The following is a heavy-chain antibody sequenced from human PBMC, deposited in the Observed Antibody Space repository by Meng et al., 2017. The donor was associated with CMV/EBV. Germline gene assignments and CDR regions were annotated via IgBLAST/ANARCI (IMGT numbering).Heavy chain of an antibody. V-gene: IGHV1-69*04. CDR2: IIPILGIA. CDR1: GGTFSSYT. Sequence: SVKVSCKASGGTFSSYTISWVRQAPGQGLEWMGRIIPILGIANYAQKFQARVTITADKSTSTAYMELSSLRSEDTAAYYCARDKTPQYNWFDPWGQGTLVTVSS. J-gene: IGHJ5*02. CDR3: ARDKTPQYNWFDP. D-gene: IGHD4-11*01.